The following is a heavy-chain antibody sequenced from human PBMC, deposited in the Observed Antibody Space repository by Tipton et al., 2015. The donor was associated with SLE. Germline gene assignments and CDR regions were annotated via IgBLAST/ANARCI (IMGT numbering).Heavy chain of an antibody. D-gene: IGHD5-12*01. CDR2: IKSKADGGTI. CDR1: GFTFTNAW. CDR3: TPRGYSGY. V-gene: IGHV3-15*01. J-gene: IGHJ4*02. Sequence: SLRLSCTVSGFTFTNAWMSWVRQAPGKGLEWVGRIKSKADGGTIDYVAPVKGRFTMSRDDSKNTLYLQMNSLKTEDTAVYYCTPRGYSGYWGQGTLVTVSS.